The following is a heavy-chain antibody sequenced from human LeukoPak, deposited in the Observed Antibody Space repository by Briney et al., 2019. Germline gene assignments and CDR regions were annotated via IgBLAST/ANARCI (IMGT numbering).Heavy chain of an antibody. CDR2: IYSSVT. V-gene: IGHV3-53*01. J-gene: IGHJ4*02. CDR1: GFTVSSNS. CDR3: ARRAGAYSHPYDY. Sequence: PGGSLRLSCTVSGFTVSSNSMSWVRQAPGKGLEWVSFIYSSVTHYSDSVKGRFTIPRDNSRNTLFLQMNSLRAEDTAVYYCARRAGAYSHPYDYWGQGTLVTVSS. D-gene: IGHD4/OR15-4a*01.